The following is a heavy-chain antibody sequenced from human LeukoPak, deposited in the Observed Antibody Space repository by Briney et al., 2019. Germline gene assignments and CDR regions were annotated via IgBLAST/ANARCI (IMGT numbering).Heavy chain of an antibody. J-gene: IGHJ4*02. V-gene: IGHV3-30-3*01. CDR3: ARAPRVATGSYYFDY. CDR2: ISYDGSNK. CDR1: GFTFSSYA. D-gene: IGHD5-12*01. Sequence: GGSLRLSCAASGFTFSSYAMHWVRQAPGKGLEWVAVISYDGSNKYYADSVKGRFTISRDNSKNTLYLQMNSLRAEDTAVYYCARAPRVATGSYYFDYWGQGTLVTVSS.